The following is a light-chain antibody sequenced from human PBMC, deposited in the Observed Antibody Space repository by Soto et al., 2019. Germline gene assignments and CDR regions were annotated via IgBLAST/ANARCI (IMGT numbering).Light chain of an antibody. CDR1: SSDVGGYNY. V-gene: IGLV2-14*01. CDR2: EVS. Sequence: QSVLTQPASVSGSPGQSNTISCTGTSSDVGGYNYVSWYQQHPGKAPKLMIFEVSNRPSGVSNRFSGSKSGNTASLTISGLQAEDEADYYCSSYTRSSTLVFGGGTKLTVL. J-gene: IGLJ3*02. CDR3: SSYTRSSTLV.